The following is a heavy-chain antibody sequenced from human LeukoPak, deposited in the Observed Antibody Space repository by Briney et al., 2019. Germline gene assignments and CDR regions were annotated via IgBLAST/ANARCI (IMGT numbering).Heavy chain of an antibody. J-gene: IGHJ2*01. Sequence: GGSLRLSCAASGFTFSTYYMSWIRQAPGKGLEWLSYISSSGSTMYYAVSVKGRFTITRDNTKNSVYLQMNSLRAEDTAVYYCARVCPAAAGRGYWYFDLWGRGTLVTVS. CDR3: ARVCPAAAGRGYWYFDL. CDR2: ISSSGSTM. CDR1: GFTFSTYY. V-gene: IGHV3-11*01. D-gene: IGHD6-13*01.